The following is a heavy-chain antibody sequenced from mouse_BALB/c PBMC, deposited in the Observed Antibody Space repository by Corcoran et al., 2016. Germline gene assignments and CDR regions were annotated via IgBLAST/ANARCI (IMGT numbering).Heavy chain of an antibody. CDR3: ARMGYDY. CDR2: IDPENGNT. J-gene: IGHJ2*01. V-gene: IGHV14-1*02. Sequence: EVQLQQSGAELVRPGALVKLSCKASGFNIKDYYMHWVKQRPEQGLEWIGWIDPENGNTIYDPKFQGKASITADTSSNTAYLQLSSLTSEDTAVYYCARMGYDYWGQGTTLTVSS. D-gene: IGHD2-3*01. CDR1: GFNIKDYY.